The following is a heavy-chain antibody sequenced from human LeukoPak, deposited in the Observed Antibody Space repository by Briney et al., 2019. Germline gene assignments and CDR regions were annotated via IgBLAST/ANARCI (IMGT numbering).Heavy chain of an antibody. Sequence: GGSLRLSCAASGFTFSSYSMNWVRQAPGKGLEWVAVIQNDASTENFADSVKGRFTISRDNSKNTVFLQMNSLRVEDTAVYYCARELSQIVWGGLDYGGQGTLVSVSS. CDR2: IQNDASTE. D-gene: IGHD2-21*01. V-gene: IGHV3-30*03. J-gene: IGHJ4*02. CDR1: GFTFSSYS. CDR3: ARELSQIVWGGLDY.